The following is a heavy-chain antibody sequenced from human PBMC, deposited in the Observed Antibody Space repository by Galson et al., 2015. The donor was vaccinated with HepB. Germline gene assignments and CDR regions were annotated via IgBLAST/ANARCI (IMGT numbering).Heavy chain of an antibody. Sequence: SLRLSCAASGFTFSSYAMTWVRQAPGKGLEWVSAISSRGGTTFYADSVKGRFTISRDNSKNTLYLEMNSLRAEDTAVYYCAKDQEAERYFDWVCDHWGQGTLVIVS. V-gene: IGHV3-23*01. CDR1: GFTFSSYA. D-gene: IGHD3-9*01. J-gene: IGHJ4*02. CDR3: AKDQEAERYFDWVCDH. CDR2: ISSRGGTT.